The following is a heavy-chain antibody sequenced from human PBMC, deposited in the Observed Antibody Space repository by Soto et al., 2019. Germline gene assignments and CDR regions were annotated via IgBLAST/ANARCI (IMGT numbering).Heavy chain of an antibody. Sequence: SVKVSCKASGGTFSSYAISWVRQAPGQGLEWMGGIIPIFGTATYAQKFQGRVTITADESTTTAYMELISLRSEDTAVYYCARRSGSYYYYGMDVWGQETTVTVSS. CDR2: IIPIFGTA. J-gene: IGHJ6*02. V-gene: IGHV1-69*13. CDR3: ARRSGSYYYYGMDV. CDR1: GGTFSSYA.